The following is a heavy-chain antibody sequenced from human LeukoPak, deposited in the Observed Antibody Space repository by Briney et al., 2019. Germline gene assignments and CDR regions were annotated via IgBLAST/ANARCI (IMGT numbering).Heavy chain of an antibody. Sequence: PGGSQRLSCAASGFTFSSYAMSWVRQAPGKGQEWVSAISGSGGSTYYAHSVKGRFTISRDNSKNTLYLQMNSLRAEDTAVYYCAKETLGSTVTFDYWGQGTLVTVSS. V-gene: IGHV3-23*01. D-gene: IGHD5/OR15-5a*01. CDR1: GFTFSSYA. CDR3: AKETLGSTVTFDY. CDR2: ISGSGGST. J-gene: IGHJ4*02.